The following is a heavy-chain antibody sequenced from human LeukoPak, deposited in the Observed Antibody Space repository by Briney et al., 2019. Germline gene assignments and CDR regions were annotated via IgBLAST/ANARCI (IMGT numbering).Heavy chain of an antibody. Sequence: SETLPLTCTVSGYSISSGYYWGWIRQPPGKGLEWIGYIYYSGSTNYKPSLKSRVTISVDTSKNQFSLKLSSVTAADTAVYYCARGGYYGSGSDFRFDPWGQGTQVTVSS. CDR3: ARGGYYGSGSDFRFDP. D-gene: IGHD3-10*01. J-gene: IGHJ5*02. CDR1: GYSISSGYY. CDR2: IYYSGST. V-gene: IGHV4-61*01.